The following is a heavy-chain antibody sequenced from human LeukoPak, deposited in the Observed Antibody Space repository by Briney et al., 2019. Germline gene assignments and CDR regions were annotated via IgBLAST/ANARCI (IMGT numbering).Heavy chain of an antibody. CDR3: AMGHDYGDYVLNY. Sequence: GGSLRLSCAAPGFTFSSYAMSWVRQAPGKGLEWVSAISGSGGSTYYADSVKGRFTISRDNSKNTLYLQMNSLRAEDTAVYYCAMGHDYGDYVLNYWGQGTLVTVSS. CDR2: ISGSGGST. V-gene: IGHV3-23*01. D-gene: IGHD4-17*01. CDR1: GFTFSSYA. J-gene: IGHJ4*02.